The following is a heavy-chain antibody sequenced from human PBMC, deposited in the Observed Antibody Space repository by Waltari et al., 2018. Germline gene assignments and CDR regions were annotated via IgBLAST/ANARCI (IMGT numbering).Heavy chain of an antibody. CDR3: ARHPAMTIMLWYFDL. CDR2: IYYSGST. CDR1: GGSIRSSSYY. J-gene: IGHJ2*01. V-gene: IGHV4-39*01. Sequence: QLQLQESGPGLVKPSETLSLTCTVSGGSIRSSSYYWGWIRQPPGKGLELIGSIYYSGSTYYNPSLKSRVTISVDTSKNQFSLKLSSVTAADTAVYYCARHPAMTIMLWYFDLWGRGTLVTVSS. D-gene: IGHD2-8*01.